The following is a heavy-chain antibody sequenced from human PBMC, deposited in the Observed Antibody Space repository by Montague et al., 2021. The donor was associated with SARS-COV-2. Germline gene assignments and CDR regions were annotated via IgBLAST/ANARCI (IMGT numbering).Heavy chain of an antibody. CDR3: ARVRLFYYLDY. J-gene: IGHJ4*02. CDR1: GTSIRSGGYY. D-gene: IGHD2/OR15-2a*01. CDR2: IFHTGRA. Sequence: TLFLTCTVSGTSIRSGGYYWTWIRQHPGKGLEWIGYIFHTGRAYYNPSLETRVNISVDTSNNLFSLRLSSVTAADTAMYFCARVRLFYYLDYWGQGTLVTVPS. V-gene: IGHV4-31*03.